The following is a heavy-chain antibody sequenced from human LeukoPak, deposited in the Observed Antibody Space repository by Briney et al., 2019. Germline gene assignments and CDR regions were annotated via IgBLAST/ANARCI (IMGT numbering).Heavy chain of an antibody. Sequence: SQTLSLTCTVSGGSISSGGYYWSWIRQHPGKGLEWIGYIYYSGSTYFNPSLKSRVTISVDTSKNQFSLKLSSVTAADTPVYYCASSTTCYTCGLDVWAKGTTVTVSS. CDR1: GGSISSGGYY. D-gene: IGHD2-2*02. CDR2: IYYSGST. J-gene: IGHJ6*04. V-gene: IGHV4-31*03. CDR3: ASSTTCYTCGLDV.